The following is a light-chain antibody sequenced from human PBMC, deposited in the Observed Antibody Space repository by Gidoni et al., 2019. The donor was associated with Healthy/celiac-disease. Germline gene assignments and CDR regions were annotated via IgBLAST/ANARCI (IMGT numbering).Light chain of an antibody. CDR1: QSISSW. V-gene: IGKV1-5*01. Sequence: DIQMTQSPSTLSASVGDRVTITCRASQSISSWLAWYQQKPGKAPKLLIYDASSLESGVPSRFSGSGSGTEFTLTISSLQPDDFATYYCQQYNSMTFXQXTKVEIK. J-gene: IGKJ1*01. CDR2: DAS. CDR3: QQYNSMT.